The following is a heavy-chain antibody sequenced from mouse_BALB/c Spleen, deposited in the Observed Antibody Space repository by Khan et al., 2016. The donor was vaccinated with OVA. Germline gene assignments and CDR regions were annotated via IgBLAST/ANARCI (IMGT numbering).Heavy chain of an antibody. V-gene: IGHV9-3-1*01. CDR1: GYTFTDYV. J-gene: IGHJ2*01. Sequence: QVQLKQSGPELKKPGETVKISCKASGYTFTDYVMNWVKQSPGKGLKWMGWINTYTGEPTYADDFKGRFAFSLETSASTAYLQINSLKNEDTATYFWTRFHGGYWGQGTTLTGSS. CDR2: INTYTGEP. CDR3: TRFHGGY.